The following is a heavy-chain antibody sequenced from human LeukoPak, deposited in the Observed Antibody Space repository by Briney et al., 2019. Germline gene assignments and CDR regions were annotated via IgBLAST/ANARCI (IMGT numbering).Heavy chain of an antibody. CDR2: IYYSGST. CDR1: GGSISSSSYY. J-gene: IGHJ6*02. D-gene: IGHD4-23*01. V-gene: IGHV4-39*07. CDR3: ANGGNAYYYGMDV. Sequence: SETLSLTCTVSGGSISSSSYYWGWIRQPPGKGLEWIGSIYYSGSTYCNPSLKSRVTISVDTSKNQFSLKLSSVTAADTAVYYCANGGNAYYYGMDVWGQGTTVTVSS.